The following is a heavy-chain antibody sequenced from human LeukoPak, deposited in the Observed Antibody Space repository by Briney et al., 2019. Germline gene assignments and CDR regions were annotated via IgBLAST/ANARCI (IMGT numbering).Heavy chain of an antibody. CDR1: GFTFSDYY. D-gene: IGHD1-26*01. V-gene: IGHV3-11*01. J-gene: IGHJ4*02. CDR3: ARRRDSGSLQHFDY. Sequence: GGSLRLSCAASGFTFSDYYMSWIRQAPGKGLEWVSYISISGTTIYYADSVKGRFTISRDHAKNSLYLQMNSLKAEDTAVYYCARRRDSGSLQHFDYWGQGTLVTVSS. CDR2: ISISGTTI.